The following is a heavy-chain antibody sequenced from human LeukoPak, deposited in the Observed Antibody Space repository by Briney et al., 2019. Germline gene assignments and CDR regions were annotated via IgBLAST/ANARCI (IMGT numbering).Heavy chain of an antibody. D-gene: IGHD5-24*01. J-gene: IGHJ4*02. CDR1: GGSISSYY. CDR2: IYYSGST. CDR3: AREVGDGYNRH. V-gene: IGHV4-59*01. Sequence: SETLSLTCTVSGGSISSYYRSWIRQPPGKGLEWIGYIYYSGSTNYNPSLKSRVTISVDTSKNQFSLKLSSVTAADTAVYYCAREVGDGYNRHWGQGTLVTVSS.